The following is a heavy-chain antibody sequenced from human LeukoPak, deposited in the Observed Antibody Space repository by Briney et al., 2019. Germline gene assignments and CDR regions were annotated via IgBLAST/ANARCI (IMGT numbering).Heavy chain of an antibody. Sequence: SETLSLTCTVSGGSINGYYWTWIRQPPGKGLEWIGYVFYIGSTNYNPSLKSRVTISLDTSKNQFSLKLTSVTAADTAVYYCARGGYGASYYYYMDVWGKGTTVTISS. V-gene: IGHV4-59*01. CDR2: VFYIGST. CDR3: ARGGYGASYYYYMDV. D-gene: IGHD5-12*01. CDR1: GGSINGYY. J-gene: IGHJ6*03.